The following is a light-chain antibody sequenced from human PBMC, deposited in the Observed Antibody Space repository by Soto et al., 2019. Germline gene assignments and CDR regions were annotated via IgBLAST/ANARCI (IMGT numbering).Light chain of an antibody. V-gene: IGLV1-44*01. J-gene: IGLJ3*02. CDR1: NSNIGTNT. CDR2: SDN. Sequence: QSALTQPPSTSGTPGQRVTMSCSGSNSNIGTNTVYWYQQLPGTAPKLLIQSDNRRPSGVPDRFSASKSGTSASLAISGLPSEDEADYYCAAWDYSRMVVLFGGGTKVTVL. CDR3: AAWDYSRMVVL.